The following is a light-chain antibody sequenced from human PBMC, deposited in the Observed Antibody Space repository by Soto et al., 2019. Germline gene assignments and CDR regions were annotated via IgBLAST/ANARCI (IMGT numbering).Light chain of an antibody. CDR3: SSYTSSSTLPYV. CDR2: DVS. CDR1: SNDVGGYNY. V-gene: IGLV2-14*01. Sequence: QSVLTQPASVSGSPGHSIALSCTGTSNDVGGYNYVSWYQQHPGKAPKLMIYDVSNRPSGVSNRFSGSKSGNTASLTISGLQAEDEADYYCSSYTSSSTLPYVFGTGTKVTVL. J-gene: IGLJ1*01.